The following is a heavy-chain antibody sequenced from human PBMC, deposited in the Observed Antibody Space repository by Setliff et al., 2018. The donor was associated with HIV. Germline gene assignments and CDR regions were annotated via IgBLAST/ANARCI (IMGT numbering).Heavy chain of an antibody. J-gene: IGHJ2*01. V-gene: IGHV4-34*01. CDR2: INHSGST. CDR3: ARGLGQQLGRFWYFDL. D-gene: IGHD6-13*01. Sequence: TSETLSLTCAVYGGSFSGYYWSWIRQPPGKGLEWIGEINHSGSTNYNPSLKSRVTISVDTSKDQFSLKLSSVTAADTAVYYCARGLGQQLGRFWYFDLWGHGTLVTV. CDR1: GGSFSGYY.